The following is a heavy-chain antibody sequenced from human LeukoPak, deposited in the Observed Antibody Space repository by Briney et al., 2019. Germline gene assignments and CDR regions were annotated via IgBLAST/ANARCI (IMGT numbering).Heavy chain of an antibody. CDR3: ARDRYYDTSDFLDY. Sequence: GGSLRLSCVASGFTFDYYGMTWVRQAPGKGLEWVSGINWNGDSTDYADSVKGRFTVFRDIGQNFLYLHMDSLRAEDTALYYCARDRYYDTSDFLDYWGQGTLVTVSS. V-gene: IGHV3-20*04. J-gene: IGHJ4*02. D-gene: IGHD3-22*01. CDR1: GFTFDYYG. CDR2: INWNGDST.